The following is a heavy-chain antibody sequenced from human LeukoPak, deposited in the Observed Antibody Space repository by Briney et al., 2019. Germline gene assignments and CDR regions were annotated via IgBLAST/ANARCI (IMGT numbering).Heavy chain of an antibody. Sequence: GESLQISCEGSGYTFTSYGISWVRQAPGQGLEWMGWISAYNGNTNYAQKLQGRVTMTTDTSTSTAYMELRSLRSDDTAVYYCARSLLWVPNWFDPWGQGTLVTVSS. CDR2: ISAYNGNT. V-gene: IGHV1-18*01. D-gene: IGHD1-1*01. CDR1: GYTFTSYG. J-gene: IGHJ5*02. CDR3: ARSLLWVPNWFDP.